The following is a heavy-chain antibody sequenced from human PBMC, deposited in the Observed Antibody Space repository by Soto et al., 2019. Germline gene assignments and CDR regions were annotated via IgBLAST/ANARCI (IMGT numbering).Heavy chain of an antibody. Sequence: VPLVESGGGSVQPGGSLRLSCVASGITFSGFWMHWVRQVPGKGLVWVARVDSAGSGTSYADSVKGRFTISRDNAKNTLSLHMESLRVEDTAVYYCATVFEHWGQGIPVTVSS. V-gene: IGHV3-74*01. J-gene: IGHJ4*02. CDR2: VDSAGSGT. CDR3: ATVFEH. CDR1: GITFSGFW.